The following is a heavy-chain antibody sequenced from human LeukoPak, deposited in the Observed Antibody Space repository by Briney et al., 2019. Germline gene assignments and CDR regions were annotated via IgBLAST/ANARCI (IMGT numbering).Heavy chain of an antibody. CDR3: ASDILTGTGSV. CDR2: INHSGST. Sequence: SETLSLTCVVYGGSFSGYYWSWIRQPPGKGLEWIGEINHSGSTNYNPSLKSRVTISVDTSKNQFSLKLSSVTAADTAVYYCASDILTGTGSVWGQGTLVTVSS. J-gene: IGHJ4*02. D-gene: IGHD3-9*01. V-gene: IGHV4-34*01. CDR1: GGSFSGYY.